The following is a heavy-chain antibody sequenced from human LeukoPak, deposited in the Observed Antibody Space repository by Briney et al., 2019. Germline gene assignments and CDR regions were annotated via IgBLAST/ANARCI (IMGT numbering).Heavy chain of an antibody. D-gene: IGHD3-3*01. V-gene: IGHV4-4*02. J-gene: IGHJ4*02. Sequence: SETLSLTCAVSGGSVSSTNWWTWFRRPPGKGLEWIGEVHLDGRTNYNPSLTGRLTMSVDLYENHISLKLTSVTAADTAVYYCAREGGFYRPLDYSGQGTLVTVSS. CDR1: GGSVSSTNW. CDR2: VHLDGRT. CDR3: AREGGFYRPLDY.